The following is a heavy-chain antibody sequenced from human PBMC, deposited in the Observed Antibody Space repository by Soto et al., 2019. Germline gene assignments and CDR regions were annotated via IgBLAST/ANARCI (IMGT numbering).Heavy chain of an antibody. CDR2: FVPMFGSA. V-gene: IGHV1-69*13. CDR1: GTTFDSFT. Sequence: ASVKVSCKPSGTTFDSFTFSWVRQAPGQGLEWMGGFVPMFGSASIAQRFQGRVRITADASTGTGFMELSDLRSEDSAIYYCASEADTTGHYSWFDPWGTGTLVTVSS. D-gene: IGHD3-9*01. J-gene: IGHJ5*02. CDR3: ASEADTTGHYSWFDP.